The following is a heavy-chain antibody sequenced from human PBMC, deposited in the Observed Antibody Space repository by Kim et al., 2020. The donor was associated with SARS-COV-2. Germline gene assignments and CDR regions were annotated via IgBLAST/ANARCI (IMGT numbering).Heavy chain of an antibody. Sequence: SVKVSCKASGGTFSSYAISWVRQAPGQGLEWMGGIIPIFGTANYAQKFQGRVTITADESTSTAYMELSSLRSEDTAVYYCAREVFAVSTIFFGFDYWGQGTLVTVSS. CDR2: IIPIFGTA. CDR1: GGTFSSYA. CDR3: AREVFAVSTIFFGFDY. J-gene: IGHJ4*02. V-gene: IGHV1-69*13. D-gene: IGHD3-9*01.